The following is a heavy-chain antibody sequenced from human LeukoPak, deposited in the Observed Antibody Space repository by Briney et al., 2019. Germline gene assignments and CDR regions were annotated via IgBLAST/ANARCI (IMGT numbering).Heavy chain of an antibody. J-gene: IGHJ5*02. CDR3: AREPRCGTSRDSWFDP. D-gene: IGHD1-1*01. V-gene: IGHV4-59*01. CDR1: GGSLSIYF. Sequence: PSETLSLTCTVSGGSLSIYFSGSVPQPPGKGLEWIGYIYYTGSTNYNPSLKSRVTISLDTSKNQFSLKVRSVTAADTAVYYCAREPRCGTSRDSWFDPWGQGTLVTVSS. CDR2: IYYTGST.